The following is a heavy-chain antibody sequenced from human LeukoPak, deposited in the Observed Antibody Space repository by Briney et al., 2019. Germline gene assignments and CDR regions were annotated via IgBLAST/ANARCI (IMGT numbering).Heavy chain of an antibody. CDR3: ARASEYSYGSYY. Sequence: ASVKVSCKASGYTFTSYAISWVRQAPGQGLEWMGGIIPIFGTANYAQKFQGRVTITTDESTSTAYMELSSLRSEDTAVYYCARASEYSYGSYYWGQGTLVTVSS. D-gene: IGHD5-18*01. CDR1: GYTFTSYA. J-gene: IGHJ4*02. CDR2: IIPIFGTA. V-gene: IGHV1-69*05.